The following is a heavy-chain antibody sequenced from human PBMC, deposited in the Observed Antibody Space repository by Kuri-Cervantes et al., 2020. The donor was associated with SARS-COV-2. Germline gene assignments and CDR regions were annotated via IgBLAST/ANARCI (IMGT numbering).Heavy chain of an antibody. CDR1: GFTFSSYS. D-gene: IGHD7-27*01. CDR2: ISSTSRTI. Sequence: GESLKISCAASGFTFSSYSMNWVRQAPGKGLEWVSDISSTSRTIYYADSAKGRFTISRDNAKNSLYLQMNSLRDEDTAVYYCARVPSGDGAWYFDLWGRGTLVTVSS. V-gene: IGHV3-48*02. CDR3: ARVPSGDGAWYFDL. J-gene: IGHJ2*01.